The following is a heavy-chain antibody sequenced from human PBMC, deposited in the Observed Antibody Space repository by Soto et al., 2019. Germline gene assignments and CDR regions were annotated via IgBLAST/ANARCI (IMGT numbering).Heavy chain of an antibody. J-gene: IGHJ4*02. D-gene: IGHD3-16*02. CDR1: GGSISSSSYY. Sequence: QLQLQESGPGLVKPSETLSLTCTVSGGSISSSSYYWGWIRQPPGKGLEWIGSIYYTGTTYYNPPLKRRVTISVDTSKNQFSLKLSSVTAADTAVYYCARQRTMIKFGGVIAKPPGYFDYWGQGTLVTVSS. CDR3: ARQRTMIKFGGVIAKPPGYFDY. V-gene: IGHV4-39*01. CDR2: IYYTGTT.